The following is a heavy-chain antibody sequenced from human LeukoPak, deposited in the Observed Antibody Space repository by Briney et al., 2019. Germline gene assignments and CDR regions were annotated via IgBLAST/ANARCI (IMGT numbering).Heavy chain of an antibody. CDR2: INSDGSST. CDR3: ARADHKLGAFDI. Sequence: GGSLRPSCAASGFTFSSYWMHWVRQAPGKGLVWVSRINSDGSSTSYADSVKGRFTISRDNAKNTLYLQMNSLRAEDTAVYYCARADHKLGAFDIWGQGTMVTVSS. J-gene: IGHJ3*02. V-gene: IGHV3-74*01. CDR1: GFTFSSYW. D-gene: IGHD3-16*01.